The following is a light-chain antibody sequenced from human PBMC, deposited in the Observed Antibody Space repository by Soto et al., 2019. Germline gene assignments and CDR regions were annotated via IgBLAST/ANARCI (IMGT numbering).Light chain of an antibody. CDR1: SSDVGGYNF. Sequence: QSVLTQPASVSGSPGQSITFSCTGTSSDVGGYNFVSWYQHHPGKAPKLIIYEVSNRPSGVSNRFSASKSGNTASLTISGLQAEDEADYYCSSYTNSSTLVGFGGGTQLTVL. CDR2: EVS. CDR3: SSYTNSSTLVG. J-gene: IGLJ2*01. V-gene: IGLV2-14*01.